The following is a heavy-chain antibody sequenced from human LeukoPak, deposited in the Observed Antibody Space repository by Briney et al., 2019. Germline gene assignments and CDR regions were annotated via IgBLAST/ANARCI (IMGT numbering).Heavy chain of an antibody. V-gene: IGHV4-39*07. Sequence: SETLSLTCTVSGGSISSSSYNWAWIRQPPGKGLEWIGNIDNIGSTDYNPSLKSRVTISPDKSKNQFSLTLTSVTAADTAVYFCARAPLSGTYYTDAFDIWGQGTMVTVSS. CDR3: ARAPLSGTYYTDAFDI. CDR2: IDNIGST. CDR1: GGSISSSSYN. D-gene: IGHD1-26*01. J-gene: IGHJ3*02.